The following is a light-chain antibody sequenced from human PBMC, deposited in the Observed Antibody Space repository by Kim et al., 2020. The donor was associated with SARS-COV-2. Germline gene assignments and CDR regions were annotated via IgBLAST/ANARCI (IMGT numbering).Light chain of an antibody. J-gene: IGLJ2*01. CDR3: QAWDSSTGV. Sequence: SYELTQPPSVSVSPGQTASITCSGDKLGDKYACWYQQKPGQSPVLVIYQDSKRPSGIPERFSGSNSGNTATLTISGTQAMEEADYYGQAWDSSTGVFGGG. CDR1: KLGDKY. V-gene: IGLV3-1*01. CDR2: QDS.